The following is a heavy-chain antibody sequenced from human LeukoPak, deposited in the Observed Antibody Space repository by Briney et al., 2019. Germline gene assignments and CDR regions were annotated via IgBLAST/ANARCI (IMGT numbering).Heavy chain of an antibody. CDR3: ARGKVSGWYPYYFDY. CDR2: IYTSGST. V-gene: IGHV4-61*02. J-gene: IGHJ4*02. Sequence: SETLSLTCTVSGDSISSGSYYWSWIRQPAGKGLEWIGRIYTSGSTNYNPSLKSRVTISVDTSKNQFSLKLSSVTAADTAVYYCARGKVSGWYPYYFDYWGQGTLVTVSS. CDR1: GDSISSGSYY. D-gene: IGHD6-19*01.